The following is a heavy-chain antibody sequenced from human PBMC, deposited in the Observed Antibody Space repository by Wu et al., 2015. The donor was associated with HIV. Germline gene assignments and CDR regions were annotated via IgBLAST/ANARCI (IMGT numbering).Heavy chain of an antibody. CDR2: INPNSGGT. CDR1: GYTFTDYY. CDR3: ARGDYANYDFWSAYPSY. J-gene: IGHJ4*02. V-gene: IGHV1-2*02. D-gene: IGHD3-3*01. Sequence: QVQLVQSGAEVKKPGVSVKVSCQASGYTFTDYYIHWVRQAPGQGLEWMGWINPNSGGTNYAQKFQGRVTLTRDTSIGTAYMELSRLTSDDTAVYYCARGDYANYDFWSAYPSYWGQGTLVTVSS.